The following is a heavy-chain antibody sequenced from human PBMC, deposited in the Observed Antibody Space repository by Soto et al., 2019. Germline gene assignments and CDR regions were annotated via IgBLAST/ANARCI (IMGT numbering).Heavy chain of an antibody. V-gene: IGHV1-2*04. CDR2: INPNGGGT. CDR3: ARGEQLVHFDS. Sequence: GASVKVPRKASGYIFPDYYVHWVRQAPGEGLEWMGRINPNGGGTNYAQKFEGWVTMTTDTSISTAYMELSRLNFDDTAVYYCARGEQLVHFDSWGQGTLVTVSS. J-gene: IGHJ4*01. CDR1: GYIFPDYY. D-gene: IGHD6-6*01.